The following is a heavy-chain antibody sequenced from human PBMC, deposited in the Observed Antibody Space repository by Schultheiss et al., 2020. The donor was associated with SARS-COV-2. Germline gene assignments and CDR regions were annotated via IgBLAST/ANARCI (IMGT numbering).Heavy chain of an antibody. V-gene: IGHV3-23*03. CDR1: GFTFSSYA. D-gene: IGHD1-26*01. J-gene: IGHJ4*02. CDR3: ARDQVGASDY. Sequence: GGSLRLSCAASGFTFSSYAMSWVRQHPGKGLEWVSVIYSGGSTYYADSVKGRFTISRDNAKNSLYLQMNSLRAEDTAVYYCARDQVGASDYWGQGTLVTVSS. CDR2: IYSGGST.